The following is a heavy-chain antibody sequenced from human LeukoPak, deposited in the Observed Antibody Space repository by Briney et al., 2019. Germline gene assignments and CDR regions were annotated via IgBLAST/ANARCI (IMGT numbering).Heavy chain of an antibody. CDR3: AKDMGEGEHIVGVTEASAFDI. D-gene: IGHD2-21*02. V-gene: IGHV3-9*01. J-gene: IGHJ3*02. Sequence: GGSLRLSCAASGFTFSSYAMSWVRQAPGKGLEWVSGISWNSGSIGYADSVKGRFTISRDNAKNSLYLQMNSLRAEDTALYYCAKDMGEGEHIVGVTEASAFDIWGQGTMVTVSS. CDR1: GFTFSSYA. CDR2: ISWNSGSI.